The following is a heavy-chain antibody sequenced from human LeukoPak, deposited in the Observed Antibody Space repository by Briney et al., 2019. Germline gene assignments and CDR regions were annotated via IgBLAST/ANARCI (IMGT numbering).Heavy chain of an antibody. D-gene: IGHD2-21*02. CDR3: ARDQRMGGDDYYYYYGMDV. J-gene: IGHJ6*02. CDR1: GYTFTNYA. V-gene: IGHV1-3*01. CDR2: INPGNGNT. Sequence: GASVKVSCKASGYTFTNYAMHWVRQAPGQRLEWMGWINPGNGNTKYSQKFQGRVTITRDTSASTAYMELSSLRSEDTAVYYCARDQRMGGDDYYYYYGMDVWGQGTTVTVSS.